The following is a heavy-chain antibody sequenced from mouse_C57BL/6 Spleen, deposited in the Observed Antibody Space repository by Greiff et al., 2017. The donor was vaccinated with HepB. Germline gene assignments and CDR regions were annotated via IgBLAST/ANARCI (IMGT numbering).Heavy chain of an antibody. J-gene: IGHJ3*01. D-gene: IGHD2-4*01. V-gene: IGHV14-4*01. Sequence: VQLQQSGAELVRPGASVKLSCTASGFNIKDDYMHWVKQRPEQGLEWIGWIDPENGDTEYASKFQGKATITADTSSNTAYLQLSSLTSEDTAVYYCTDYDDDLGFAYWGQGTLVTVSA. CDR3: TDYDDDLGFAY. CDR1: GFNIKDDY. CDR2: IDPENGDT.